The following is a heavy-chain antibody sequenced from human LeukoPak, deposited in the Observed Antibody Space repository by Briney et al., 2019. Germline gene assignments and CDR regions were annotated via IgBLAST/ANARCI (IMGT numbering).Heavy chain of an antibody. CDR3: ARWDYGDYYFDY. D-gene: IGHD4-17*01. Sequence: ASVKVSCKASGYTFTSYAMHWVRQAPGQRLEWMGWINAGNGNTKYSQKFQGRVTITRDTSASTAYMELSSLGSEDTAVYYCARWDYGDYYFDYWGQGTLVTVSS. V-gene: IGHV1-3*01. CDR1: GYTFTSYA. CDR2: INAGNGNT. J-gene: IGHJ4*02.